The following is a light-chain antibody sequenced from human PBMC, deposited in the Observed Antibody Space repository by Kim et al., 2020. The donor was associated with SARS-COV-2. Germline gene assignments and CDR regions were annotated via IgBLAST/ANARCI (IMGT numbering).Light chain of an antibody. CDR3: QQYHNYPVT. J-gene: IGKJ1*01. CDR2: GAS. Sequence: DIQMTQSPSAMSASVGDRVTMTCRASRGISNYLSWFQQKPGKVPKRLIYGASSLQSGVPSRFSGSGSGTEFTLTINSLQPDDFATYYCQQYHNYPVTFGQGTKVDIK. V-gene: IGKV1-17*03. CDR1: RGISNY.